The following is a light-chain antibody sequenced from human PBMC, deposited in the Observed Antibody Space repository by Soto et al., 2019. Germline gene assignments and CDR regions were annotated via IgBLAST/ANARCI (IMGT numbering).Light chain of an antibody. J-gene: IGKJ1*01. CDR3: QQYGSSPRT. Sequence: EIVLTQSPGTLSLSPGERATLSCRASQSVGSSQLAWYQQKPGQAPRLVIYGASNRATDTPDRFSGSGSGTDFTLTISRLEPEDFAVYYCQQYGSSPRTFGQGTKVEIK. V-gene: IGKV3-20*01. CDR1: QSVGSSQ. CDR2: GAS.